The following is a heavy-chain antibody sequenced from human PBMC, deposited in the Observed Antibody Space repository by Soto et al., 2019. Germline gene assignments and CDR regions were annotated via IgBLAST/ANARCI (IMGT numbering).Heavy chain of an antibody. Sequence: HPGGSLRLSCAASGFTFSSYDMHWVRQATGKGLEWVSAIGTAGDTYYPGSVKGRFTISRENAKNSLYLQMNSLRAGDTAVYYCARGRPEVEDALRYPVLGMAVWGQGTTVTVPS. J-gene: IGHJ6*02. D-gene: IGHD3-9*01. CDR1: GFTFSSYD. CDR2: IGTAGDT. CDR3: ARGRPEVEDALRYPVLGMAV. V-gene: IGHV3-13*04.